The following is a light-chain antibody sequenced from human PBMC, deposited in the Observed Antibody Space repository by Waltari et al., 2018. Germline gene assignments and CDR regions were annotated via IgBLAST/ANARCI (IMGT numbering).Light chain of an antibody. CDR2: AAS. Sequence: EVVMTQSPATLSASPGESATLSCRASQYVNIHLDWYQQKPGQAPRLLIYAASTRATGVPARFSGSGAGTDFTLTISSLQSEDSAEYYCQQYNDWPRTFGLGTKVEIK. V-gene: IGKV3-15*01. CDR3: QQYNDWPRT. J-gene: IGKJ1*01. CDR1: QYVNIH.